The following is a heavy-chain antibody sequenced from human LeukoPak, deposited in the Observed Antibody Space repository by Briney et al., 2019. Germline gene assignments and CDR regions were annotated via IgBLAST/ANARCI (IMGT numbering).Heavy chain of an antibody. CDR3: ARQGSGYINY. CDR1: GYSFTTSW. J-gene: IGHJ4*02. CDR2: IYPADSDT. V-gene: IGHV5-51*01. Sequence: GAALKISCKGSGYSFTTSWIGWVRQMPGKGLEWMGIIYPADSDTRYSPSFQGQVTISADKSITTAYLQWSSLKASDTAMYYCARQGSGYINYWGQGTLVTVSS. D-gene: IGHD6-19*01.